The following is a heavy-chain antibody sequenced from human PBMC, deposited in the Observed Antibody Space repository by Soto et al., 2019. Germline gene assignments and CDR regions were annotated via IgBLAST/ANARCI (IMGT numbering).Heavy chain of an antibody. CDR1: GFTFSSYY. CDR2: ISGRDDST. CDR3: AKRALASAGECDN. Sequence: EVQWSESGGGLVQPGGSLRLSCVASGFTFSSYYMGGVRQAPGKGLEWVSAISGRDDSTYHADSVRGRFTISRDNSKNTLYLQMSSLRAEDTAIYYCAKRALASAGECDNWGQGTLVTVSS. D-gene: IGHD2-21*01. V-gene: IGHV3-23*01. J-gene: IGHJ4*02.